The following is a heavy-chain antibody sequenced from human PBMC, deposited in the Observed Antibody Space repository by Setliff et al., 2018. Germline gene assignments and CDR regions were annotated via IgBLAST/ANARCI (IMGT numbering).Heavy chain of an antibody. CDR1: GGPISSGDYY. CDR2: IYSSGST. V-gene: IGHV4-30-4*08. J-gene: IGHJ4*02. Sequence: SETLSLTCTVSGGPISSGDYYWSWIRQPPGKGLEWIGYIYSSGSTYYNPSLKSRVSISVDTSKNQFSLKLSSVTAADTAAYYCARESRYYCDNLGTLDYWGQGTLVTVSS. CDR3: ARESRYYCDNLGTLDY. D-gene: IGHD3-22*01.